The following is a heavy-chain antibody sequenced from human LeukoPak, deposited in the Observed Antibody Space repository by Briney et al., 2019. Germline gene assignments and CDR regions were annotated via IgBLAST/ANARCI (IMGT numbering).Heavy chain of an antibody. CDR2: ISGNSGSV. CDR3: AKGAYYYDSSPFY. CDR1: GLTFDDYA. J-gene: IGHJ4*02. V-gene: IGHV3-9*01. Sequence: GGSLRLSCAASGLTFDDYAMHWVRQAPGKGLEWVSGISGNSGSVGYADSVKGRFTISRDNAKNSLYLQMNSLRAEDTALYYCAKGAYYYDSSPFYWGQGTLVTVSS. D-gene: IGHD3-22*01.